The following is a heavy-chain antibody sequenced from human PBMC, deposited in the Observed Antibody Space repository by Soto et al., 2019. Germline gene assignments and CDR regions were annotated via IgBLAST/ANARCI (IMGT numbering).Heavy chain of an antibody. CDR1: GFTFSDYD. CDR2: IKSKGSGGTT. D-gene: IGHD3-3*01. CDR3: AWSGYNWFGS. Sequence: PGGSMILSCAASGFTFSDYDINWVRQAPGKGLEWVGRIKSKGSGGTTDYAAPVKGRFTILRDDSRDTVYLQMNGLKTEDTGVYYCAWSGYNWFGSWGQGTLVTVSS. V-gene: IGHV3-15*01. J-gene: IGHJ5*01.